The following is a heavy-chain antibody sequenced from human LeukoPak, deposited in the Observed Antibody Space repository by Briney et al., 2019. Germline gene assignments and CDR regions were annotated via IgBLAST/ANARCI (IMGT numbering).Heavy chain of an antibody. CDR2: IYGNGGTT. Sequence: GGSLRLSCVSSGFIFSSYAMSWVRQAPEKGLEWVSGIYGNGGTTHYADSVKGRFSISRDNSKNTLYLQMDSLRGEDTAIYYCAKDYRIGYSDHFDYWGQGVLVTVSS. J-gene: IGHJ4*02. CDR1: GFIFSSYA. CDR3: AKDYRIGYSDHFDY. D-gene: IGHD3-16*02. V-gene: IGHV3-23*01.